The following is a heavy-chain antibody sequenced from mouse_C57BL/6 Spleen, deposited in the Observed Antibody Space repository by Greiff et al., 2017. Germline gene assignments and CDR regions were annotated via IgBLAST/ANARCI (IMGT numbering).Heavy chain of an antibody. J-gene: IGHJ4*01. D-gene: IGHD4-1*01. CDR2: INPSSGYT. CDR3: ARDGTDYYAMDY. V-gene: IGHV1-4*01. CDR1: GYTFTSYT. Sequence: VQLQQSGAELARPGASVKMSCKASGYTFTSYTMHWVKQRPGQGLEWIGYINPSSGYTKYNQKFKDKATLTADKSSSTAYMQLSSLTSEDSAVYYCARDGTDYYAMDYWGPGTSVTVAS.